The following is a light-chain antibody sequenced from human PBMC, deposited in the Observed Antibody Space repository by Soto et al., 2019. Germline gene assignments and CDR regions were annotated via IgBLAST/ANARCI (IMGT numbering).Light chain of an antibody. J-gene: IGKJ4*01. CDR2: GAS. CDR3: QQYGSSPLT. Sequence: EIVLTQSPGTLSLSPGERATLSCRASQSVSSSFLDWYQQKPGQAPRLLIYGASSRATGIPDRFSCSGSGTDFTLTISRLEPEDVAVYYCQQYGSSPLTFGGGAKVEIK. V-gene: IGKV3-20*01. CDR1: QSVSSSF.